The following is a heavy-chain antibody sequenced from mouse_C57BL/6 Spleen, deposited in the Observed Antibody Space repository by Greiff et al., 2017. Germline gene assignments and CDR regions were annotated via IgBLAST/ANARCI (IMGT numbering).Heavy chain of an antibody. D-gene: IGHD1-1*01. V-gene: IGHV1-54*01. Sequence: VQLQQSGAELVRPGTSVKVSCKASGYAFTNYLIEWVKQRPGQGLEWIGVINPGSGGTTYNEKFKGKATLTADKSSSTAYMQLSSLTSEDSAVYFCARSAVGVMDYWSQGTSVTVSS. CDR1: GYAFTNYL. CDR3: ARSAVGVMDY. CDR2: INPGSGGT. J-gene: IGHJ4*01.